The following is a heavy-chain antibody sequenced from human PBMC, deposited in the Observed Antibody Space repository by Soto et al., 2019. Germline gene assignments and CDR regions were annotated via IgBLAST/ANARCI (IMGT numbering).Heavy chain of an antibody. CDR2: ISYDGSNK. J-gene: IGHJ6*02. V-gene: IGHV3-30-3*01. Sequence: GGSLRLSCAASGFTFSSYAMHWVRQAPGKGLEWVAVISYDGSNKYYADSVKGRFTISRDNSKNKLYLQMNSLRAEDTAVYYCARDPYYDILTGQYQTYGMDVWGQGTTVTVSS. CDR1: GFTFSSYA. CDR3: ARDPYYDILTGQYQTYGMDV. D-gene: IGHD3-9*01.